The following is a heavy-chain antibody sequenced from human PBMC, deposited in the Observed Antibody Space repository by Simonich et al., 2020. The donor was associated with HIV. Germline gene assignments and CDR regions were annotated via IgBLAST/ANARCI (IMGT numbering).Heavy chain of an antibody. J-gene: IGHJ3*02. CDR1: GYTFTSYG. CDR3: ARGSGYDYSTGIFDI. Sequence: QVQLLQSGSELKKPGASVKVSCKASGYTFTSYGISWVRQAPGQGLEWMGWISADNGNTNYAQKLQGRVTMTTDTSTSTAYMELRSLRSDDTAVYYCARGSGYDYSTGIFDIWGQGTMVTVSS. CDR2: ISADNGNT. V-gene: IGHV1-18*01. D-gene: IGHD5-12*01.